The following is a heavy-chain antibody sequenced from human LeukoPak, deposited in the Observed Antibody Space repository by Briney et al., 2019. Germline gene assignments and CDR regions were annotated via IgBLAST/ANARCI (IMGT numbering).Heavy chain of an antibody. CDR1: GGTFSSYA. D-gene: IGHD1-1*01. V-gene: IGHV1-18*01. Sequence: GASVKVSCKASGGTFSSYAISWVRQAPGQGLEWMGWISAYNGNTNYAQKLQGRVTMTTDASTSTAYMELRSLRSDDTAVYYCAREMRTYYFDYWGQGTLVTVSS. CDR2: ISAYNGNT. J-gene: IGHJ4*02. CDR3: AREMRTYYFDY.